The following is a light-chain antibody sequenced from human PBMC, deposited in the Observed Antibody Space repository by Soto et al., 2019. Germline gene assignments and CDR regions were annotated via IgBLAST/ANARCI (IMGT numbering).Light chain of an antibody. CDR2: ATS. CDR1: QGISPY. CDR3: QKYNSAPLT. J-gene: IGKJ4*01. V-gene: IGKV1-27*01. Sequence: DVQMTQSPSSLSAFVGDRVTITCRASQGISPYLAWFQQKPGKVPKLLIYATSTLQSGVPSRFSGIGSGTDFTLTISSLQPEDVATYYCQKYNSAPLTFGGGTKVEIK.